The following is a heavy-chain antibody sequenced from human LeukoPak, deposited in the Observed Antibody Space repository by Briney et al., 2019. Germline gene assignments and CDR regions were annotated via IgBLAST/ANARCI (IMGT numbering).Heavy chain of an antibody. V-gene: IGHV4-38-2*02. CDR2: IYYSGST. CDR3: ARVTGYMIEDYFDY. J-gene: IGHJ4*02. CDR1: GYSITSAYY. Sequence: SETLSLTCTVSGYSITSAYYWGWIRQPPGKGLEWIGSIYYSGSTYYNPSLKSRVTISVDTSKDQSSLKLSSVTAADTAVYYCARVTGYMIEDYFDYWGQGTLVTVSS. D-gene: IGHD3-9*01.